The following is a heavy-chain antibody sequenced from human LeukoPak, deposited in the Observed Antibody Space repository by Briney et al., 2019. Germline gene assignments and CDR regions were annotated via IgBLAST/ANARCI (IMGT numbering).Heavy chain of an antibody. J-gene: IGHJ3*02. V-gene: IGHV1-2*02. CDR2: INPNSGGT. Sequence: GASVKVSCKASGYTFTGYYMHWVRQAPGQGLEWMGWINPNSGGTNYAQKFQGRVTMTRDTSISTAYMELSRLRSDDTAVYYCAREPGGSKTAFDIWGQGTMVTVSS. CDR3: AREPGGSKTAFDI. D-gene: IGHD1-26*01. CDR1: GYTFTGYY.